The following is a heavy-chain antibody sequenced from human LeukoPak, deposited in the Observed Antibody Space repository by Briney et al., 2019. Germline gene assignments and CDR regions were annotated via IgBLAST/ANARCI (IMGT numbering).Heavy chain of an antibody. Sequence: SETLSLTCTVSGGSISSFYWNWIRQPPGKGLEWIGYIYYSGSTNYNPSLKSRVTISVDTSKNQFSLKLSSVTAADTAVYYCGTAPHPHSITIRLTLSVPSSTTLSPLTLSSVPAAVPAVSYCAKGGNYSWRSYRYGLDYWGQGTLVTVSS. CDR1: GGSISSFY. CDR2: IYYSGST. CDR3: GTAPHPHSITIRLTLSVPSSTTLSPLTLSSVPAAVPAVSYCAKGGNYSWRSYRYGLDY. V-gene: IGHV4-59*08. D-gene: IGHD1-26*01. J-gene: IGHJ4*02.